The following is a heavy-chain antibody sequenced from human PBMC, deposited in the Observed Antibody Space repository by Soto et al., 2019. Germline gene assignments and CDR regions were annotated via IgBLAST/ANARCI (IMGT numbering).Heavy chain of an antibody. CDR2: IYYSGST. CDR1: VCCIISYY. CDR3: ARARSGSYLTGSITWFDT. V-gene: IGHV4-59*01. D-gene: IGHD1-26*01. J-gene: IGHJ5*02. Sequence: SSSXALTCTFCVCCIISYYFVLVRQPPGKGLEWIGYIYYSGSTNYNPSLKSRVTISVDTSKNKSSMKLRSVTAEDTAVYYCARARSGSYLTGSITWFDTWGQGTLVTVSS.